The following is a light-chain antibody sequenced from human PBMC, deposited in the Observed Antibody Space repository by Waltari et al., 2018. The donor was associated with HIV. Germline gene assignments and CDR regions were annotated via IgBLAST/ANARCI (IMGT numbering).Light chain of an antibody. CDR1: QSVSSN. CDR3: QQYNNWPPLFT. J-gene: IGKJ3*01. V-gene: IGKV3-15*01. Sequence: EIVMTQSPATLSVSPGERATLSCRASQSVSSNLAWYQQKPGQAPRLLIYGASTRATGIPARFSGSGSGTEFTLTISSLQSEDFAVYYCQQYNNWPPLFTFGPGTKVISN. CDR2: GAS.